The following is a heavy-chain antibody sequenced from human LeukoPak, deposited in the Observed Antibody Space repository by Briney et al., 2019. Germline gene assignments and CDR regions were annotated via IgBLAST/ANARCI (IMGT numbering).Heavy chain of an antibody. D-gene: IGHD4-17*01. V-gene: IGHV3-7*01. J-gene: IGHJ1*01. CDR1: GFTFSSYW. Sequence: PGGSLRLSCAASGFTFSSYWMSWVRQAPGKGLEWVANIKQDGSEKYYVDSVKGRFTISRDNAKNSLYLQMNSLRAEDTAVYYCASSNLDDYGDYYFQHWGQGTLVTVSS. CDR3: ASSNLDDYGDYYFQH. CDR2: IKQDGSEK.